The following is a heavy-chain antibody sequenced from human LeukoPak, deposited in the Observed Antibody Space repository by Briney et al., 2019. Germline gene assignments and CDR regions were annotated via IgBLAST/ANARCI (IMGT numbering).Heavy chain of an antibody. J-gene: IGHJ4*02. Sequence: GRSLRLSCAASGFTFSSYGMHWVRQAPGKGLEWVAVIWYDGSNKYYADSVKGRFTISRDNSKNTLYLQMNSLRAEDTAVYYCARDGGPIAAAGSAFDYWGQGTLVTVSS. V-gene: IGHV3-33*08. CDR1: GFTFSSYG. CDR3: ARDGGPIAAAGSAFDY. CDR2: IWYDGSNK. D-gene: IGHD6-13*01.